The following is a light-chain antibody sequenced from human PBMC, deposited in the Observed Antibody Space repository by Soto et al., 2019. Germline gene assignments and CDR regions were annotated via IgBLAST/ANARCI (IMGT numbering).Light chain of an antibody. J-gene: IGKJ3*01. Sequence: AIQLTQSPSSLSASVGDTVTITCRASQGISSLLAWYQQKPGKAPKLLIYDASTLESGVPSRFSGSGFGTDFTLTISSLQPEDFATYYCQQFSNYPRLTFGPGTKVDIK. CDR3: QQFSNYPRLT. V-gene: IGKV1D-13*01. CDR2: DAS. CDR1: QGISSL.